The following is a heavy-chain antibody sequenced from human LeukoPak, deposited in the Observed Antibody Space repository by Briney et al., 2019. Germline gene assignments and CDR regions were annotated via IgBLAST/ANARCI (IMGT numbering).Heavy chain of an antibody. D-gene: IGHD3-22*01. J-gene: IGHJ4*02. Sequence: MPSETLSLTCTVSGGSISSGGYYWSWIRQHPGKGLEWIGYIYYSGSTYYNPSLKSRVTISVDTSKNQFSLKLSSVTAADTAVYYCARGAPQYYYDSSGYVFDYWGQGTLVTVSS. CDR1: GGSISSGGYY. CDR2: IYYSGST. V-gene: IGHV4-31*03. CDR3: ARGAPQYYYDSSGYVFDY.